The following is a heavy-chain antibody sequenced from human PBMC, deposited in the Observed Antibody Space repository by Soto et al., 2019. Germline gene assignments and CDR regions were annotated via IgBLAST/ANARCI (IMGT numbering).Heavy chain of an antibody. V-gene: IGHV4-59*01. CDR3: AGTWGATNDY. D-gene: IGHD3-16*01. Sequence: PSETLSLTCVVSGASLSSYYWSWIRQPPGKGLEWIGYIYYSGSTNYNPSLKSRVTISVDTSKNQFSLKLSSVTAADTAVYYCAGTWGATNDYWGRGTLVTGSS. CDR1: GASLSSYY. CDR2: IYYSGST. J-gene: IGHJ4*02.